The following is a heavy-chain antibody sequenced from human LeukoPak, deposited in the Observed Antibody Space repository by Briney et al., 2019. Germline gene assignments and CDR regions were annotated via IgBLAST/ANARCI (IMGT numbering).Heavy chain of an antibody. CDR2: ISDNGGGT. V-gene: IGHV3-23*01. CDR1: GFTFSSYA. J-gene: IGHJ4*02. D-gene: IGHD2-2*01. Sequence: PETSLRLSCAASGFTFSSYAMHWVRQAPGEGLEWVSGISDNGGGTYYADSVKGRFTISRDNSKNMLYLQMNSLRAEDTAVYYCAKDQDIVVVPAILDWGQGTLVTVSS. CDR3: AKDQDIVVVPAILD.